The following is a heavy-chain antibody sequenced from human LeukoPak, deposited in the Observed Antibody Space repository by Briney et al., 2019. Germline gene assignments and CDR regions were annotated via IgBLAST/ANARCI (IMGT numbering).Heavy chain of an antibody. CDR3: ARSLVRGFYDY. V-gene: IGHV3-66*01. Sequence: GGSLRLSCAASGFTVSRNYMIWVRQAPGKGLEWVSVIYSGGSTYYTDSVKGRFTISRDNSKNTLYLQMNSLRAEDTAIYYCARSLVRGFYDYWGQGTLVTVSS. J-gene: IGHJ4*02. CDR1: GFTVSRNY. CDR2: IYSGGST. D-gene: IGHD3-10*01.